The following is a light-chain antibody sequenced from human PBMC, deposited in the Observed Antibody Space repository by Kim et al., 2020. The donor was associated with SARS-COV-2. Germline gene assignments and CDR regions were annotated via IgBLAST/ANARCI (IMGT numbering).Light chain of an antibody. V-gene: IGKV1-5*01. J-gene: IGKJ4*01. CDR3: QQYYVYPLT. CDR2: GAS. Sequence: VSGGDRATLACRASQSVDRRLAWYQQKPGEAPKVLIYGASSLQRGVPSRFSGGGSGTEFALTITTLQPDDFATYYCQQYYVYPLTFGGGAKVEIK. CDR1: QSVDRR.